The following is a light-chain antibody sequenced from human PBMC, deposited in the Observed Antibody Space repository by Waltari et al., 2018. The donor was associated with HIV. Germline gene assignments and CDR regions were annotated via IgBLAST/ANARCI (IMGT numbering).Light chain of an antibody. J-gene: IGLJ3*02. V-gene: IGLV3-25*03. CDR3: QSADSSETLGV. CDR2: KSK. CDR1: ELPDPH. Sequence: YELTQPPSVSVSPGQTAQITCSGDELPDPHALWYQQRPGQAPGLVIDKSKERRSRSLERFSGSSSGTTATLTISGVLEENEADYYCQSADSSETLGVCGGGTKLTVL.